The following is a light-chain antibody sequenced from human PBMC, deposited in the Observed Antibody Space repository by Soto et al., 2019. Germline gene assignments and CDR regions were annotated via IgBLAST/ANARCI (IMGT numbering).Light chain of an antibody. J-gene: IGKJ1*01. CDR3: QQYNDWWT. Sequence: IVLTQSPGTLSLSPGERATLSCRASQSVSNNYLAWYQQKPGQAPRLLIYGASNRATGVPARFSGRGYGKEFTLTINSLQSEDFAVYYCQQYNDWWTFGQGTKVDIK. CDR2: GAS. CDR1: QSVSNN. V-gene: IGKV3-15*01.